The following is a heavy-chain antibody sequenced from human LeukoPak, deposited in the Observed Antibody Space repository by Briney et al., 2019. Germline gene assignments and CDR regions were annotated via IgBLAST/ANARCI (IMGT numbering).Heavy chain of an antibody. D-gene: IGHD6-6*01. Sequence: PSETLSFTCAGYSGSFSGYYWGWLRQPQGQGLEWIGEINHSGSTNYNPSLKSRVTISVDTSKNQFSLKLSSVTAADTAVYYCARGGIAARLHYWGQGTLVTVSS. J-gene: IGHJ4*02. CDR3: ARGGIAARLHY. CDR2: INHSGST. V-gene: IGHV4-34*01. CDR1: SGSFSGYY.